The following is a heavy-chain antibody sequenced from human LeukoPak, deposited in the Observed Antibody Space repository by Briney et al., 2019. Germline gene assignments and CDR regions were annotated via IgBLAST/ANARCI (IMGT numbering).Heavy chain of an antibody. Sequence: GGSLRLSCAASGFAFSTYWMTWVRQAPGQGLEWVANINQDGSEEYYVDSVKVRLTISRDNAGNSLYLQMNSLRAEDTAVYYCVRALVGDGSSTYWGQGTLVTVSS. D-gene: IGHD2-15*01. CDR3: VRALVGDGSSTY. J-gene: IGHJ4*02. CDR1: GFAFSTYW. V-gene: IGHV3-7*05. CDR2: INQDGSEE.